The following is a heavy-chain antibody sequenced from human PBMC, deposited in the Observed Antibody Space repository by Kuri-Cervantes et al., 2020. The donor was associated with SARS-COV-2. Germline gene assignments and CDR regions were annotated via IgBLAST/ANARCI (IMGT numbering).Heavy chain of an antibody. J-gene: IGHJ4*02. D-gene: IGHD6-13*01. CDR2: ISGSGDSV. CDR1: GFTFSSYA. CDR3: ARVVGYSSSWYYFDY. V-gene: IGHV3-23*01. Sequence: GESLKISCAASGFTFSSYAMTWVRQAPGKGLEWVSAISGSGDSVYFADSVKGRFTISRDNSKNTVFLQMDSLRAEDTAVYYCARVVGYSSSWYYFDYWGQGTLVTVSS.